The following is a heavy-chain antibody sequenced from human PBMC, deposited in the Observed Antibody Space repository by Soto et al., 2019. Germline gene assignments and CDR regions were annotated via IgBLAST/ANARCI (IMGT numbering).Heavy chain of an antibody. J-gene: IGHJ6*02. CDR3: ARSIAARRDYYYFGMDV. V-gene: IGHV1-18*04. Sequence: ASVKVSCKASGYTFTSYGISWVRQAPGQGLEWMGWISAYNGNTNYAQKLQGRVTMTTDTSTSTAYMELRSLRSDDTAVYYCARSIAARRDYYYFGMDVWGQGTTVTVSS. D-gene: IGHD6-6*01. CDR1: GYTFTSYG. CDR2: ISAYNGNT.